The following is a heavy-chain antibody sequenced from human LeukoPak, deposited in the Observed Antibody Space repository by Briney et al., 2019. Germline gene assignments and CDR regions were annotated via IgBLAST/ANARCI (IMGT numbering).Heavy chain of an antibody. V-gene: IGHV1-8*01. CDR1: GYTFTSYD. Sequence: ASVKVSCKASGYTFTSYDINWERQATGQGLEWMGWMNPNSGNTGYAQKFQGRVTMTRNTSISTAYMELSSLRSEDTAVYYCARGRLGSGYLAYWGQGTPVTVSS. CDR2: MNPNSGNT. D-gene: IGHD3-22*01. CDR3: ARGRLGSGYLAY. J-gene: IGHJ4*02.